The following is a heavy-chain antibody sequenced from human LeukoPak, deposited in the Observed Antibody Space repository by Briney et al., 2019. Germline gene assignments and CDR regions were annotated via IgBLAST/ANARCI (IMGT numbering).Heavy chain of an antibody. V-gene: IGHV3-53*01. CDR3: AKGVYTTSYYYMDV. Sequence: GGSLRLSCAASGFTVSSNYMSWVRQAPGKGLEWVSVIYSGGSTYYGDSVKGRFTISRDNSKNTLYLQMNSLRAEDTAVYYCAKGVYTTSYYYMDVWGKGTTVTISS. D-gene: IGHD1-1*01. CDR1: GFTVSSNY. J-gene: IGHJ6*03. CDR2: IYSGGST.